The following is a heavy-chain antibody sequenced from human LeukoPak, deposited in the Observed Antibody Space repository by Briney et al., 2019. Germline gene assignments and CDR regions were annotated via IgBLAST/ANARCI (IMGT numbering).Heavy chain of an antibody. J-gene: IGHJ6*02. CDR2: IDPNSGGT. Sequence: ASVQVSCKASGYILSDYYVQWIRQARGQGLGLRGWIDPNSGGTHHAPNFRGRATMTGDSAMSTVYLDLRRRTSDDTAIYYCERSRRPFYYHGIHVWRLGTSVTVSS. CDR3: ERSRRPFYYHGIHV. CDR1: GYILSDYY. V-gene: IGHV1-2*02.